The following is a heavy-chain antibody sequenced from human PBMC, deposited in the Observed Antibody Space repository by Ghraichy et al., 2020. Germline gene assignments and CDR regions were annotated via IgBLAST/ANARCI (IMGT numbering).Heavy chain of an antibody. V-gene: IGHV3-33*01. J-gene: IGHJ3*02. Sequence: LSLTCAASGFTFSSYGMHWVRQAPGKGLEWVAVIWYDGSNKYYADSVKGRFTISRDNSKNTLYLQMNSLRAEDTAVYYCARVGQWLVQGAFDIWGQGTMVTVSS. D-gene: IGHD6-19*01. CDR2: IWYDGSNK. CDR1: GFTFSSYG. CDR3: ARVGQWLVQGAFDI.